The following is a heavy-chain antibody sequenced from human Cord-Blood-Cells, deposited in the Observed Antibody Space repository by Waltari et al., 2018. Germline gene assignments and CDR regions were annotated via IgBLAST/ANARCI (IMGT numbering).Heavy chain of an antibody. CDR1: GFTVSSNY. V-gene: IGHV3-53*02. CDR3: ARGSNDAFDI. Sequence: EVQLVETGVGLIQPGGSLRLSCAASGFTVSSNYMSWVRPAPGKGLEWFSVIYSGGSTYYADSVKGRFTISRDNSKNTLYLQMNSLRAEDTAVYYCARGSNDAFDIWGQGTMVTVSS. CDR2: IYSGGST. J-gene: IGHJ3*02.